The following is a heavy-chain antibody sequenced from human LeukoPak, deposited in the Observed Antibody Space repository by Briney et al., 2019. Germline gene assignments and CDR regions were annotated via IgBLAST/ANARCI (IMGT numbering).Heavy chain of an antibody. CDR3: ARDSGSYYYYYYGMDV. CDR2: ISAYNGNT. Sequence: ASVKVSCKASGYTFTTYGISWVRQAPGQGLAWMGWISAYNGNTNYAQNLQGRVTMTTDTSTSTAYMELRSLRSDDTAVYYCARDSGSYYYYYYGMDVWGQGTTVTVSS. V-gene: IGHV1-18*01. D-gene: IGHD1-26*01. CDR1: GYTFTTYG. J-gene: IGHJ6*02.